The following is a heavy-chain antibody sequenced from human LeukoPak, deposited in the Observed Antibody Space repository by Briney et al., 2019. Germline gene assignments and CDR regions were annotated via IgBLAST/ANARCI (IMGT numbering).Heavy chain of an antibody. Sequence: RGESLKIPCKGSGYTFTSYWIGWVRQLPGKGLEWMGIIYPGDSDTRYSPSFQGQVTISADKSISTAYLQWSSLKASDTAMYYCARSIGSSWTYNWFDPWGQGTLVTVSS. CDR1: GYTFTSYW. CDR2: IYPGDSDT. J-gene: IGHJ5*02. CDR3: ARSIGSSWTYNWFDP. V-gene: IGHV5-51*01. D-gene: IGHD6-13*01.